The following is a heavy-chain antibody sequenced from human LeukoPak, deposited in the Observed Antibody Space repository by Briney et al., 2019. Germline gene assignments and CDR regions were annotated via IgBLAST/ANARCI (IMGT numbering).Heavy chain of an antibody. D-gene: IGHD5-18*01. CDR2: ISYDGSNK. J-gene: IGHJ4*02. Sequence: GGSLRLSCAASGFTFSSYAMHWVRQAPGKGLEWVAVISYDGSNKYYADSVKGRFTISRDNSKNTLYLQMNSLRAEDTAVYYCARGVGILYYFDHWGQGTLVTVSS. CDR3: ARGVGILYYFDH. V-gene: IGHV3-30-3*01. CDR1: GFTFSSYA.